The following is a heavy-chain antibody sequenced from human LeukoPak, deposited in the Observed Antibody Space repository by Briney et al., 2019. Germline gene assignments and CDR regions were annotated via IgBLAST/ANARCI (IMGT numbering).Heavy chain of an antibody. J-gene: IGHJ3*02. CDR1: GGSISPYY. V-gene: IGHV4-59*01. D-gene: IGHD3-22*01. CDR3: ARGYYYDNSGYPDALDI. CDR2: IYYNGIT. Sequence: SETLSLTCTVSGGSISPYYWSWIRQPPGKGLEWIGYIYYNGITSYKPSLEGRVTISVDTSKKQFALKLSSVTDADTAVYYCARGYYYDNSGYPDALDIWGQGTMVTVSS.